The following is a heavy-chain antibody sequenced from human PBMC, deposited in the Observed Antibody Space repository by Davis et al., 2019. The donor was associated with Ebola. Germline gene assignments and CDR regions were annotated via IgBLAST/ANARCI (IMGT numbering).Heavy chain of an antibody. D-gene: IGHD3-10*01. Sequence: PSETLSLTCAVSGASFNNYYWSWIRQSPGKGLEWIGEIIYYGSTNYNPSLKSRATLSLDTSKKQSSLKLRSVTAADTAVYYCARGGRDNNAWYFDYWGQGTLVTVSS. CDR3: ARGGRDNNAWYFDY. V-gene: IGHV4-34*01. J-gene: IGHJ4*02. CDR1: GASFNNYY. CDR2: IIYYGST.